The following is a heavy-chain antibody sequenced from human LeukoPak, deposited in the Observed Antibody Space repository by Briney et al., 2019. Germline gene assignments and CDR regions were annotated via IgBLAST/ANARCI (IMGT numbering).Heavy chain of an antibody. J-gene: IGHJ4*02. CDR2: INHSGST. CDR1: GGSFSGYY. Sequence: SETLSLTCAVYGGSFSGYYWSWIRQPPGKGLEWIGEINHSGSTNYNPSLKSRVTISVDTSKNQFSLKLSSVTAADTAVYYCAAARGIRYYFDYWGQGTLFTVSS. D-gene: IGHD3-16*01. CDR3: AAARGIRYYFDY. V-gene: IGHV4-34*01.